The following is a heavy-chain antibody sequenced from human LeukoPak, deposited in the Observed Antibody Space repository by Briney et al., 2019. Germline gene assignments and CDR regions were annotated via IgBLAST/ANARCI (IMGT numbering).Heavy chain of an antibody. V-gene: IGHV4-34*01. CDR2: INHSGST. CDR3: ASSVVVPSAADY. Sequence: SETLSLTCTVSGGSFSGYYWSWIRQPPGKGLEWIGEINHSGSTNYNPSLKSRVTISVDTSKNQFSLKLSSVTAADTAVYYCASSVVVPSAADYWGQGTLVTVSS. CDR1: GGSFSGYY. D-gene: IGHD2-2*01. J-gene: IGHJ4*02.